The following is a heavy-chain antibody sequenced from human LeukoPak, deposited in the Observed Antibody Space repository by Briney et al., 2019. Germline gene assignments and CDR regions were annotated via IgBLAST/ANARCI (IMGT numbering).Heavy chain of an antibody. J-gene: IGHJ5*02. CDR2: FDPEDGET. CDR1: GYTLTELS. CDR3: ATSYCGGDCPPNWSDP. V-gene: IGHV1-24*01. D-gene: IGHD2-21*02. Sequence: GASVKVSCKVSGYTLTELSMHWVRQAPGKGLEWMGGFDPEDGETIYAQKFQGRVTMTEDTSTDTAYMELSSLRSEDTAVYYCATSYCGGDCPPNWSDPWGQGTLVTVSS.